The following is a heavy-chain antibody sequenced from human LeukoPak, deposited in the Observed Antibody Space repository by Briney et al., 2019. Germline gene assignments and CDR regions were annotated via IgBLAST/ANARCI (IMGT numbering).Heavy chain of an antibody. J-gene: IGHJ3*02. CDR2: TYYRSWWYY. CDR3: ARDPPALAGSFDI. D-gene: IGHD6-19*01. Sequence: SQTLSLTCAISGDSVSSNSAAWNWIRQSPSRGLEWLGRTYYRSWWYYDYAVSVKSRITINPDTSKNQFSLQLNFVTPEDTGVYYCARDPPALAGSFDIWGQGTMVTVSS. V-gene: IGHV6-1*01. CDR1: GDSVSSNSAA.